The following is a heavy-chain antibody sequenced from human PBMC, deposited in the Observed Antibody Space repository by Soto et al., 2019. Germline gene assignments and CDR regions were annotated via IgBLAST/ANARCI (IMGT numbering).Heavy chain of an antibody. CDR1: GYRFSSFW. CDR2: IDPSDSYI. D-gene: IGHD2-2*01. CDR3: AKRGCNYQAFHYIYAMDV. V-gene: IGHV5-10-1*01. J-gene: IGHJ6*02. Sequence: PGESLKTPCEGSGYRFSSFWISWVRQMPGKGLEWVGRIDPSDSYINHSPSFHGRVTISADNSSSTDYLQWSRREASDTGLYYFAKRGCNYQAFHYIYAMDVWGQGTTVTVSS.